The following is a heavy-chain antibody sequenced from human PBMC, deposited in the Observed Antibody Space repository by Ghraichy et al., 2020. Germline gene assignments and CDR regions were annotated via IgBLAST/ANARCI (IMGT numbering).Heavy chain of an antibody. CDR2: ISGSGGST. CDR3: AKDGPLGFLEWLSYYYYGMDV. V-gene: IGHV3-23*01. J-gene: IGHJ6*02. CDR1: GFTFSSYA. D-gene: IGHD3-3*01. Sequence: GGSLRLSCAASGFTFSSYAMSWVRQAPGKGLEWVSAISGSGGSTYYADSVKGRFTISRDNSKNTLYLQMNSLRAEDTAVYYCAKDGPLGFLEWLSYYYYGMDVWGQGTTVTVSS.